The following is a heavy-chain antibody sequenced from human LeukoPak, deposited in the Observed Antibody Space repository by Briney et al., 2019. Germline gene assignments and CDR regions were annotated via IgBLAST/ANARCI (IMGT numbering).Heavy chain of an antibody. CDR2: INHGGST. Sequence: SGTLCLTCAAYGGSFSGYYWSWVRQPPGKGLEWVGEINHGGSTNYNPSLKSRVTISVETSKNQFSLKLSYVTAADTAVYYCARGMDIVGVVAADYGMDVWGQGTTVTVSS. V-gene: IGHV4-34*01. D-gene: IGHD2-15*01. CDR1: GGSFSGYY. J-gene: IGHJ6*02. CDR3: ARGMDIVGVVAADYGMDV.